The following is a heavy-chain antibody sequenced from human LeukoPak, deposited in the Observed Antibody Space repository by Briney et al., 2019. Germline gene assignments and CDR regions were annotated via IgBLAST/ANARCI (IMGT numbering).Heavy chain of an antibody. Sequence: SEILALTCTVSGASVSSTNYYWGWLRQPPGKGLEWLGSLHCSGSTCYNPSLNSPVTISVDTSKNQFSLKLASVTAEDTAVYFCARHVPHIDYLDYWGQGILVTVSS. CDR2: LHCSGST. CDR3: ARHVPHIDYLDY. CDR1: GASVSSTNYY. V-gene: IGHV4-39*01. D-gene: IGHD2-21*01. J-gene: IGHJ4*02.